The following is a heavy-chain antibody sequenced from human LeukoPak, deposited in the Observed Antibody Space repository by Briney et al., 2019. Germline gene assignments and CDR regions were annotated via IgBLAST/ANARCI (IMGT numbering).Heavy chain of an antibody. CDR3: TRVDYYYNGMDV. J-gene: IGHJ6*02. V-gene: IGHV3-74*01. CDR1: GFALSSYW. CDR2: INNDGGST. Sequence: GGSLRLPCAASGFALSSYWMHWVRHVPEKGLVWVSHINNDGGSTSYADPVKGRFTISRDNAKNTLFLQMNRLRAEDTGVYYCTRVDYYYNGMDVWGQGTTATVSS.